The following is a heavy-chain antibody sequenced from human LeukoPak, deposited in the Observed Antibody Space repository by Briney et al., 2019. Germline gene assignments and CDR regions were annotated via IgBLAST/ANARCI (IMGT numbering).Heavy chain of an antibody. Sequence: SETLSLTCTVSGGSISSYYWSWIRQPPGKGLEWIGYIYYSGSTNYNPSLKSRVTISVDTSENHFSLKLSSVTAADTAIYFCARAPGAFDTWGQGTMVTVSS. CDR1: GGSISSYY. CDR2: IYYSGST. J-gene: IGHJ3*02. CDR3: ARAPGAFDT. V-gene: IGHV4-59*12.